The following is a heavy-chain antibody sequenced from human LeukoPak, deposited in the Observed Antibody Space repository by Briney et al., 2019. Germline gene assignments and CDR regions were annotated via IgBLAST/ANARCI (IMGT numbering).Heavy chain of an antibody. D-gene: IGHD2-2*01. V-gene: IGHV3-53*01. J-gene: IGHJ4*02. CDR3: ATAVEDCSSTSCYELRGHYFDY. CDR2: IYSGGSA. CDR1: GVTVSSNY. Sequence: PGGSLRLSCAASGVTVSSNYMSWVRQALGKGLEWGSVIYSGGSAYYADSVTGRFTISSDNSKDPLYLQMNSLRAEDTAVYYCATAVEDCSSTSCYELRGHYFDYWGQGTLVTVSS.